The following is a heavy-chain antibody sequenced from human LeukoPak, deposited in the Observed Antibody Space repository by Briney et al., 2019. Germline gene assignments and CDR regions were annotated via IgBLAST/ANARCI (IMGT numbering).Heavy chain of an antibody. CDR2: TYYRSKWYN. CDR3: ARGRRTYGSGYYGWFDP. D-gene: IGHD3-22*01. CDR1: GDSVSSDSAA. V-gene: IGHV6-1*01. J-gene: IGHJ5*02. Sequence: SQTLSLTCAISGDSVSSDSAAWNWVRQSPSRGLEWLGRTYYRSKWYNEYAVSVKSRITINPDTSKNQFSLQLNSVTAADTAVYYCARGRRTYGSGYYGWFDPWGQGTLVTVSS.